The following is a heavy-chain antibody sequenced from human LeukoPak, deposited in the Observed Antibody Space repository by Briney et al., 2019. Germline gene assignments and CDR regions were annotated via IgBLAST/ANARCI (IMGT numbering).Heavy chain of an antibody. V-gene: IGHV4-34*01. Sequence: KPSETLSLTCAVYGGSLSGYSWTWIRQPPGKGLEWIGEIDHSGSTNYNASLTSRVIISADTSQNQFFLKLTSVTVADTAVYYCARVYVTVVRGRWFDPWGQGTLVTVSS. J-gene: IGHJ5*02. CDR1: GGSLSGYS. CDR2: IDHSGST. CDR3: ARVYVTVVRGRWFDP. D-gene: IGHD3-10*01.